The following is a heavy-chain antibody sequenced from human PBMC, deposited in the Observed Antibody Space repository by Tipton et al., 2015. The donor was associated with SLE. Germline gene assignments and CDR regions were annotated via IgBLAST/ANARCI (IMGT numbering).Heavy chain of an antibody. CDR2: ISSSSSYI. Sequence: GSLRLSCAASGFTFSSYSMNWVRQAPGKGLEWVSSISSSSSYIYYADSVKGRFTISRDNAKNTLYLQMNSLRAEDTAVYYCARGPPWFYGMDVWGQGTPVTVSS. CDR3: ARGPPWFYGMDV. V-gene: IGHV3-21*01. CDR1: GFTFSSYS. D-gene: IGHD3-9*01. J-gene: IGHJ6*02.